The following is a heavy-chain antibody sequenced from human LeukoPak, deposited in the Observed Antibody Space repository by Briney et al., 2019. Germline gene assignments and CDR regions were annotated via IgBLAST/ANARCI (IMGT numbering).Heavy chain of an antibody. V-gene: IGHV3-7*01. CDR3: ARSGSYWNSRAYFDY. D-gene: IGHD3-10*01. CDR2: INPDGSEK. Sequence: GGSLRLACAASGFTFGTYWMNWVRQAPGKVLEWVASINPDGSEKYDVDSVKGRFTISRDNAKNSLYLQRSGLRAEDTAVYYCARSGSYWNSRAYFDYWGQGSLVTVS. CDR1: GFTFGTYW. J-gene: IGHJ4*02.